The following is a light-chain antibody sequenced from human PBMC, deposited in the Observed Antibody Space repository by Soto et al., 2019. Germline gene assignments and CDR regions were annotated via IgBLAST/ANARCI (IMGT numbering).Light chain of an antibody. CDR3: QQYQSSWT. V-gene: IGKV1-5*01. CDR2: DAS. CDR1: QSISSW. Sequence: DIQMTQSPSTLSASVGDRVIITCRASQSISSWLAWYQQKPGKVPNLLIYDASNLESGVPSRFSGSGSGTEFTLTISSLQPDDFATYYCQQYQSSWTFGQGTKVE. J-gene: IGKJ1*01.